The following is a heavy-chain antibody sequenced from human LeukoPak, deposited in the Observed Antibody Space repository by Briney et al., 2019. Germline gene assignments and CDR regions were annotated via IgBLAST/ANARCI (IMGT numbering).Heavy chain of an antibody. V-gene: IGHV3-9*01. D-gene: IGHD1-7*01. CDR3: ARARGNSYFDD. Sequence: GGSLRLSCAASGFTFDDYAMHWVRQAPGKGLEWVSGNSWNSDNIVYADSVRGRFTISRDNAKNSLYLRMNSLRAEDTALYYCARARGNSYFDDWGQGTLVTVSS. CDR2: NSWNSDNI. CDR1: GFTFDDYA. J-gene: IGHJ4*02.